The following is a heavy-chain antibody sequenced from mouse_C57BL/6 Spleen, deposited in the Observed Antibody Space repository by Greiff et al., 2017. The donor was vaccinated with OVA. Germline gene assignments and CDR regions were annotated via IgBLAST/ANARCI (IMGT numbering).Heavy chain of an antibody. CDR2: ISDGGSYT. V-gene: IGHV5-4*01. CDR3: ARDGYDYDEDYYAMDY. J-gene: IGHJ4*01. Sequence: EVKLVESGGGLVKPGGSLKLSCAASGFTFSSYAMSWVRQTPEKRLEWVATISDGGSYTYYPDNVKGRFTISRDNAKNNLYLQMRHLKSEDTAMYYCARDGYDYDEDYYAMDYWGQGTSVTVSS. CDR1: GFTFSSYA. D-gene: IGHD2-4*01.